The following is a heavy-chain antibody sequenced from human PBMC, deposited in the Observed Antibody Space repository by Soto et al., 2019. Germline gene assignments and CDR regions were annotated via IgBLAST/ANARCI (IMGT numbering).Heavy chain of an antibody. J-gene: IGHJ4*02. CDR1: GFTFSGYW. V-gene: IGHV3-74*01. CDR2: ISSDGSRI. Sequence: GGSLRLSCAASGFTFSGYWMNWVRQGPGKGLEWVSRISSDGSRITYADSVKGRFTISRDNAKNTLYLQMNNLRAEDTAVYYCAAATVATWNYWGQGTLVTVSS. CDR3: AAATVATWNY. D-gene: IGHD5-12*01.